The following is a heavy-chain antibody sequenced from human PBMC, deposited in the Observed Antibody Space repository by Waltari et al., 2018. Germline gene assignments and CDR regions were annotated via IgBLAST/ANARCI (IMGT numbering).Heavy chain of an antibody. V-gene: IGHV4-39*01. CDR3: ARYYFGSGSSHFDY. CDR1: GGSISSGTCY. J-gene: IGHJ4*02. D-gene: IGHD3-10*01. Sequence: QLQLQESGPGLVKPSETLSLTCTVPGGSISSGTCYWAWIRQPPGKGLEWIGNIYYRGNTYYRQSLKSRVTISVDTSKNQLSLKLSSVTAVDTAVYYCARYYFGSGSSHFDYWGQGTLLTVSS. CDR2: IYYRGNT.